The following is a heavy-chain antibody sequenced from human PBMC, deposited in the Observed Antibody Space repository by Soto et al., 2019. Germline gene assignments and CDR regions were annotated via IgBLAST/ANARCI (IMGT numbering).Heavy chain of an antibody. Sequence: EVQLLESGGALVLPGGSLRLSCTGSGFNPTTTPLSWVRQPPGKGLEWVTTISGTVSRTYYVDSVKGRFFISRDNSKNTVTLQMNNLTVDDTAVYYCATSFRYFDHWGQGTRVTVSS. CDR1: GFNPTTTP. CDR3: ATSFRYFDH. J-gene: IGHJ4*02. CDR2: ISGTVSRT. V-gene: IGHV3-23*01. D-gene: IGHD3-9*01.